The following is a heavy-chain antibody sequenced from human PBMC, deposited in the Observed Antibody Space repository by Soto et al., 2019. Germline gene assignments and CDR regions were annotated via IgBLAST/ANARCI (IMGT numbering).Heavy chain of an antibody. CDR3: AVYHYDSGAYYGVFDY. J-gene: IGHJ4*02. V-gene: IGHV4-34*02. Sequence: QVQLQQWGAGLLKPSETLSLICAVYGGSFSGYYWSWIRQPPGKGLEWIGEINHSGSTSYNPSLKSRVTISVDTSKNQFSLKLSSVTAADTAVYYCAVYHYDSGAYYGVFDYWGQGTLVTVSS. D-gene: IGHD3-22*01. CDR1: GGSFSGYY. CDR2: INHSGST.